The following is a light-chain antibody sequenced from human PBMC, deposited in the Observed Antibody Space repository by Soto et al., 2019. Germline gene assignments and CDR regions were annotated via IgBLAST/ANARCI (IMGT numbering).Light chain of an antibody. CDR1: SSDIGTYNF. CDR3: CSYAGSGTDKYV. J-gene: IGLJ1*01. CDR2: DDI. Sequence: SALAQPASVSGSPGRSITISCTGTSSDIGTYNFVSWYQQLPGEAPKFMIYDDIKRPSGVSNRFSGSKSGNTASLTISGLQAEDEADYYCCSYAGSGTDKYVFGGGTKVTVL. V-gene: IGLV2-23*01.